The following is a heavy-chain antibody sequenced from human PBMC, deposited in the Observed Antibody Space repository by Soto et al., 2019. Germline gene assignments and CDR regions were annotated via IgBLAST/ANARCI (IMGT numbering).Heavy chain of an antibody. CDR1: GGSISSSSYY. J-gene: IGHJ5*02. Sequence: QLQLQESGPGLVRPSETLSLTCTVSGGSISSSSYYWGWLRQPPGKGLEWIGSIYYSGSTYYNPSLKSRVTKAVDTSKNQFSLKRSSVTAADTAVYYGASPKIAFYNWFDPWGQGTLVTVSS. V-gene: IGHV4-39*01. CDR2: IYYSGST. CDR3: ASPKIAFYNWFDP. D-gene: IGHD3-3*02.